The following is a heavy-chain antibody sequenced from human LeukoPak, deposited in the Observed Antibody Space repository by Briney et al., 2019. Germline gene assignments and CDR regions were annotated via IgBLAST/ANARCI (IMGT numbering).Heavy chain of an antibody. CDR1: GFTFSSYG. Sequence: GGSLRLSCAASGFTFSSYGMHWVRQAPGKGLEWVAVIWYDGSNKYYADSVKGRFTISRDNSKNTLYLQMNSLRAEDTAVYYCASWYSSSWRIDYWGQGTLVNVSS. V-gene: IGHV3-33*01. CDR2: IWYDGSNK. D-gene: IGHD6-13*01. J-gene: IGHJ4*02. CDR3: ASWYSSSWRIDY.